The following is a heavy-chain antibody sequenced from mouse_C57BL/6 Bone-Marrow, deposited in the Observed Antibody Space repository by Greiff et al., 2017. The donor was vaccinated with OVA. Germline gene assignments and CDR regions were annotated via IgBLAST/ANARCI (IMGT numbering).Heavy chain of an antibody. D-gene: IGHD1-1*01. CDR2: INPNNGGT. Sequence: VQLQQSGPELVKPGASVKIPCKASGYTFTDYNMDWVKQSHGKSLEWIGDINPNNGGTIYNQKFKGKATLTVDKSSSTAYMELRSLTSEDTAVYYCARFYYYGSSLSYFDYWGQGTTLTVSS. CDR3: ARFYYYGSSLSYFDY. J-gene: IGHJ2*01. V-gene: IGHV1-18*01. CDR1: GYTFTDYN.